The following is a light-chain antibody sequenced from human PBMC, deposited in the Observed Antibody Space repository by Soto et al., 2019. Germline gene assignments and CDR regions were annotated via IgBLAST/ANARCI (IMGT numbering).Light chain of an antibody. CDR2: DTS. CDR1: TGAVTIGHF. CDR3: LVIYTGVGEV. Sequence: QAVVTQEPSLTGSPGGTVTLTCCSSTGAVTIGHFPHWFQQKPGQAPRTLIYDTSNRHPWTPARFSGSLLGDKAALTLSDAQPGDEAEYYCLVIYTGVGEVFGTGTKLTVL. J-gene: IGLJ1*01. V-gene: IGLV7-46*01.